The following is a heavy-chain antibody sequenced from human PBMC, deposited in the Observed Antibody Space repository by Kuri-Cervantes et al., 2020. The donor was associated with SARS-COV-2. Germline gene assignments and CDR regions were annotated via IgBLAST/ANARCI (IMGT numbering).Heavy chain of an antibody. J-gene: IGHJ4*02. CDR1: GGSISDHY. V-gene: IGHV4-59*11. Sequence: GSLRLSCTVSGGSISDHYWSWIWQSPGKGLEWIGYVYDSGTTNYNPSLKSRVTVSVDKSKNHFSLRLSSVTAADTAVYHCARDLNGQLWSTGLGYWGQGTLVTVSS. CDR2: VYDSGTT. D-gene: IGHD5-18*01. CDR3: ARDLNGQLWSTGLGY.